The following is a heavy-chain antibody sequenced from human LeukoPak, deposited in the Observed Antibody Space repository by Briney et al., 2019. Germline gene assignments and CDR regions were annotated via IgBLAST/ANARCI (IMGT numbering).Heavy chain of an antibody. Sequence: SETLSLTCAVYGGSFSGYYWSWIRQPPGKGLEWIGEINHSGSTNYNPSLKSRVTISVDTSKNQFSLKLSSVTAADTAVYYCARDHQGASGIFDPWGQGTLVTVSS. CDR1: GGSFSGYY. J-gene: IGHJ5*02. CDR3: ARDHQGASGIFDP. V-gene: IGHV4-34*01. D-gene: IGHD3-10*01. CDR2: INHSGST.